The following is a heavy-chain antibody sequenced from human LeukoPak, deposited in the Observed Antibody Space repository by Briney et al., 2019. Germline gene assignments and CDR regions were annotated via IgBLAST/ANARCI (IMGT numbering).Heavy chain of an antibody. CDR2: ISYDGSNK. V-gene: IGHV3-30*14. CDR1: GFTFSSYA. Sequence: GGSLRLSCAASGFTFSSYAMHWVRQAPGKGLGWVAVISYDGSNKYYADSVKGRFTISRDNSKNTLYLQMNSLRAEDTAVYYCARGGSYYVPDFDYWGQGTLVTVSS. D-gene: IGHD1-26*01. J-gene: IGHJ4*02. CDR3: ARGGSYYVPDFDY.